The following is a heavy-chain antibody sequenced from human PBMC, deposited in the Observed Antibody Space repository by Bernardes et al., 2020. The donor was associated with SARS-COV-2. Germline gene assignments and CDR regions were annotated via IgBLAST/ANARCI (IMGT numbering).Heavy chain of an antibody. CDR2: IRSKPKGYAT. Sequence: GGSLRLSCAASGFNFSGSAIQWVRQRSGNGLGWIGRIRSKPKGYATTYAASLKGRFVISRDDSRNTAYLQIHSLKIEDTAVYYCTGDYLYWDQGTLVSVSS. CDR1: GFNFSGSA. V-gene: IGHV3-73*01. J-gene: IGHJ4*02. CDR3: TGDYLY. D-gene: IGHD4-17*01.